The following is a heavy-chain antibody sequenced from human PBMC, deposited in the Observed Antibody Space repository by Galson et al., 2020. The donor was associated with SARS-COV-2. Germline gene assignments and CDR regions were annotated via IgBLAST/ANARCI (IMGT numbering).Heavy chain of an antibody. V-gene: IGHV4-30-2*01. Sequence: PSETLSLTCAVSGGSVSSGAFSWSWIRQPPGQGLKWIGYIYDGANTYYNPSLKSRVSISVDRSKNQFSLNLSSVTAADTAVYYCARGQQTELLTPFDFWGQGTLVTVSS. J-gene: IGHJ4*02. D-gene: IGHD1-26*01. CDR3: ARGQQTELLTPFDF. CDR2: IYDGANT. CDR1: GGSVSSGAFS.